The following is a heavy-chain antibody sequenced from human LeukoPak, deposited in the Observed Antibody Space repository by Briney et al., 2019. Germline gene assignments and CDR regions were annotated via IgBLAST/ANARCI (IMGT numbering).Heavy chain of an antibody. J-gene: IGHJ5*02. CDR1: GGSISSSSYY. V-gene: IGHV4-39*01. D-gene: IGHD6-13*01. Sequence: PSETLSLTCTVSGGSISSSSYYWGWIRQPPGKGLEWIGEINHGGSTNYNPSLKSRVTISVDTSKNQFSLKLSSVTAADTAVYYCARQALAAAETWDQGTLVTVSS. CDR3: ARQALAAAET. CDR2: INHGGST.